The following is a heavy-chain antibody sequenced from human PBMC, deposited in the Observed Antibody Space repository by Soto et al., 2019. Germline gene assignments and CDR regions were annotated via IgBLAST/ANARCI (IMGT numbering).Heavy chain of an antibody. Sequence: SETLSLTCTVSGGSISSYYWSWIRQPPGKGLEWIGYIYYSGSTNYNPSLKSRVTISVDTSKNQFSLKLSSVAAADTAVYYCERTYRFDCWGQGTLVTVSS. CDR1: GGSISSYY. D-gene: IGHD1-1*01. V-gene: IGHV4-59*12. J-gene: IGHJ4*02. CDR3: ERTYRFDC. CDR2: IYYSGST.